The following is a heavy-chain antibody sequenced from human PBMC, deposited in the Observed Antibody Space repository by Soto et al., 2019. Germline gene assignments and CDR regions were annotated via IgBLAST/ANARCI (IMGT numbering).Heavy chain of an antibody. D-gene: IGHD5-12*01. Sequence: GGSLRLSCAASGFTFSSYSMNWVRQAPGKGLEWVSSISSSSSYIYYADSVKGRFTISRDNAKNSLYLQMNSLRAEDTAVYYCARLYSGYAELGYYFDYWGQGTLVTVSS. CDR3: ARLYSGYAELGYYFDY. CDR1: GFTFSSYS. CDR2: ISSSSSYI. J-gene: IGHJ4*02. V-gene: IGHV3-21*01.